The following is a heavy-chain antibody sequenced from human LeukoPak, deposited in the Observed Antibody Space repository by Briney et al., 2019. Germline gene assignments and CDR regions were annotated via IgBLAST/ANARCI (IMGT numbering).Heavy chain of an antibody. CDR1: GFTFSGYW. J-gene: IGHJ5*02. D-gene: IGHD1-26*01. Sequence: PGGSLRLSCAASGFTFSGYWMHWVRQAPGKGLEWVSRINIDGATTNYADSVNGRFTISRDNAKNTLHLQMNSLRADDTAVYYCVRGAVGTGVWFDPWGQGTLVTVSS. V-gene: IGHV3-74*01. CDR2: INIDGATT. CDR3: VRGAVGTGVWFDP.